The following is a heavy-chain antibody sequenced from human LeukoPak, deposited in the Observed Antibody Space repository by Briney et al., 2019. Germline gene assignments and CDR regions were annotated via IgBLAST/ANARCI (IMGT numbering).Heavy chain of an antibody. J-gene: IGHJ5*02. Sequence: ASVKVSCKASGYTFTDYGISWVRQAPAQGLEWMGWISIYNGNTDYAQKLRGRVTMTTDTSTSTAYMELRSLRSDDTAVYYCARITYDFWSGYYMPDDPWGQGTLVTVSS. D-gene: IGHD3-3*01. CDR1: GYTFTDYG. CDR2: ISIYNGNT. CDR3: ARITYDFWSGYYMPDDP. V-gene: IGHV1-18*01.